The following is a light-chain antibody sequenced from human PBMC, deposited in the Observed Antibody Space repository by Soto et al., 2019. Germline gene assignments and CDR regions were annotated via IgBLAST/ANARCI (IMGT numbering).Light chain of an antibody. Sequence: QAVVTQAPSLTVSPGGTVTLTCGSSTGAVTSGHYPYWFQQKPGQAPRPLIYDTSNKHSWTPARFSGSLLGCKAALTLSGAQPEDAAEYYCLLADSGAWVFGGGTQLTVL. V-gene: IGLV7-46*01. CDR1: TGAVTSGHY. CDR3: LLADSGAWV. CDR2: DTS. J-gene: IGLJ3*02.